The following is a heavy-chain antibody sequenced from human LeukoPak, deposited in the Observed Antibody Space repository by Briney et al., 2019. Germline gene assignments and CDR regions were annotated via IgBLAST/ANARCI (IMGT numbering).Heavy chain of an antibody. Sequence: GGSLRLSCAASGFTLSNFNMNWVRQAPGKGLEWISYIGSSSDISYADSVKGRFTVSRDNAKNSPFLQMNSLRAEDTAVYYCARGEYCGGDCYSAAYYFDYWGQGTLVTVSS. CDR2: IGSSSDI. J-gene: IGHJ4*02. V-gene: IGHV3-21*05. CDR3: ARGEYCGGDCYSAAYYFDY. D-gene: IGHD2-21*02. CDR1: GFTLSNFN.